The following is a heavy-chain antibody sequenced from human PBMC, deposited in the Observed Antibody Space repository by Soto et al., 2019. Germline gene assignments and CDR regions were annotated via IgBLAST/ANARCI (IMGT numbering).Heavy chain of an antibody. CDR2: INPNSGGT. CDR1: GYTFTGYY. CDR3: AREVTNCSSTSCYAAFFDY. V-gene: IGHV1-2*04. Sequence: QVQLVQSGAEVKKPGASVKVSCKASGYTFTGYYMHWVRQAPGQGLEWMGGINPNSGGTNYAQKFQGWVTMTRDTSISTAYMELSRLRSDDTAVYYCAREVTNCSSTSCYAAFFDYWGQGTLVTVSS. J-gene: IGHJ4*02. D-gene: IGHD2-2*01.